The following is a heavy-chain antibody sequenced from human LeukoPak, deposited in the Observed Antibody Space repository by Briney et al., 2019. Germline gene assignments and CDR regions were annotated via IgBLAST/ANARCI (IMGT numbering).Heavy chain of an antibody. CDR3: ARVDLVVAATYHAFDI. D-gene: IGHD2-15*01. J-gene: IGHJ3*02. V-gene: IGHV3-74*01. CDR2: INSDGSST. Sequence: PGGSLRLSCAASGFTFSSYWMHWVRQAPGKGLGWVSRINSDGSSTTYADSVKGRFTISRDEAKNTLYLQMNSLRAEDTAVYYCARVDLVVAATYHAFDIWGQGTMVTVSS. CDR1: GFTFSSYW.